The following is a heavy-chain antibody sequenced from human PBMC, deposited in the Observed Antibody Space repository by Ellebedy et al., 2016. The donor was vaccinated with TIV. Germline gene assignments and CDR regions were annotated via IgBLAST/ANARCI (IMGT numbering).Heavy chain of an antibody. Sequence: ASVKVSCKASGYTFTANYLHWVRQAPGQGLEWMGWINPDSGGTNLAQKFQGRVTMTRDTSINKAYMQFSRLESDDTAVYYCARVRRGSSGMDVWGQGTTVTVSS. CDR2: INPDSGGT. CDR1: GYTFTANY. CDR3: ARVRRGSSGMDV. J-gene: IGHJ6*02. V-gene: IGHV1-2*02. D-gene: IGHD6-13*01.